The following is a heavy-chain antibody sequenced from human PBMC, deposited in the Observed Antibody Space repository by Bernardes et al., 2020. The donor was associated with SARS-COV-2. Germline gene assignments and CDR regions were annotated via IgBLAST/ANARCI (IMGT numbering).Heavy chain of an antibody. V-gene: IGHV4-59*01. CDR3: ARSGCGAFDI. D-gene: IGHD6-25*01. J-gene: IGHJ3*02. Sequence: SETLSLTCTVSGGSIYSYYWSWIRQPPGKGLEWIWYIHYSGSTNYNPSLKSRVTISLDTSKNQFSLKLSSVTAADTAVYSCARSGCGAFDIWGPGTMVTVSS. CDR2: IHYSGST. CDR1: GGSIYSYY.